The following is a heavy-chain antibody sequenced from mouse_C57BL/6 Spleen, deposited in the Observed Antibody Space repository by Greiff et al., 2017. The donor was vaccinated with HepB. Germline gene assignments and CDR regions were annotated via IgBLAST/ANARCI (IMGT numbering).Heavy chain of an antibody. CDR3: AQGWDGFAY. D-gene: IGHD4-1*01. CDR2: ICRGGST. V-gene: IGHV2-5*01. CDR1: GFSLTSYG. Sequence: VKLMESGPGLVQPSQSLSITCTVSGFSLTSYGVHWVRQSPGKGLEWLGVICRGGSTDYNAAFMSRLSITKDNSKSQVFFKMNSLQADDTAIYYCAQGWDGFAYWGQGTLVTVSA. J-gene: IGHJ3*01.